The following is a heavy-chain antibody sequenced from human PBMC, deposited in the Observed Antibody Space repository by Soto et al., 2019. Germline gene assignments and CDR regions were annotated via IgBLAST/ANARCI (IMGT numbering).Heavy chain of an antibody. D-gene: IGHD6-13*01. CDR1: GFTFSSYE. J-gene: IGHJ3*02. Sequence: GGSLRLSCAASGFTFSSYEMNWVRQAQGQGLEWVSYISSSGSTIYYADSVKGRFTISRDNAKNSLYLQMNSLRAEDTAVYYCARDGSSWYYAFDIWGQGTMVTVSS. CDR2: ISSSGSTI. CDR3: ARDGSSWYYAFDI. V-gene: IGHV3-48*03.